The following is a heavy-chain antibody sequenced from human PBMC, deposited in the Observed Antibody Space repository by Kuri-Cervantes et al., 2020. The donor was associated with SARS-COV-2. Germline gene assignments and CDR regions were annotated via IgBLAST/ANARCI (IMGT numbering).Heavy chain of an antibody. CDR3: ARGNCSSTSCYPYFDY. CDR1: GFTFSSYA. Sequence: GGSLRLSCAASGFTFSSYAMSWVRQAPGKGLEWVSSISSSSSYIYYADSVKGRFTISRDNAKNSLYLQMNSARAEDTAVYYCARGNCSSTSCYPYFDYWGQGTLVTVSS. V-gene: IGHV3-21*01. D-gene: IGHD2-2*01. CDR2: ISSSSSYI. J-gene: IGHJ4*02.